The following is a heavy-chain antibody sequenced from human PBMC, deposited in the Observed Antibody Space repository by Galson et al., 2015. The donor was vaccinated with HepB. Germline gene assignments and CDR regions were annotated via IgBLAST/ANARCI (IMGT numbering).Heavy chain of an antibody. CDR1: GGSFSGYY. CDR2: INHSGST. D-gene: IGHD2-2*01. J-gene: IGHJ5*02. CDR3: ARANIVVVPAAIWCWFDP. V-gene: IGHV4-34*01. Sequence: ETLSLTCAVYGGSFSGYYWSWIRQPPGKGLEWIGEINHSGSTNYNPSLKSRVTISVDTSKNQFSLKLSSVSAADTAVYYCARANIVVVPAAIWCWFDPWGQGTLVTVSS.